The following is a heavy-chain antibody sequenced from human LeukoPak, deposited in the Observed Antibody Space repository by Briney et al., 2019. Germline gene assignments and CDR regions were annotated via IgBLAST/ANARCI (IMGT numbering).Heavy chain of an antibody. J-gene: IGHJ4*02. CDR3: ARRPIAVAGTVFDY. CDR2: INPNSGGT. D-gene: IGHD6-19*01. CDR1: GYTFTGYY. V-gene: IGHV1-2*06. Sequence: ASVTVSCTASGYTFTGYYMHWVRQAPGQGLEWMGRINPNSGGTNYAQKFQGRVTMTRDTSISTAYMELSRLRSDDTAVYYCARRPIAVAGTVFDYWGQGTLSPSPQ.